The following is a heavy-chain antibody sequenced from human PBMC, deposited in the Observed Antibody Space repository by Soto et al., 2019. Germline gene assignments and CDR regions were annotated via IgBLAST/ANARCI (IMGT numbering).Heavy chain of an antibody. Sequence: QPGGSLRLSCAASGFTFSSYAMHWVRQAPGKGLEWVAVISYDGSNKYYADSVKGRFTISRDNSKNTLYLQMNSLRAEDTAVYYCATAPRGYSYGYPVDYWGQGTLVTVSS. D-gene: IGHD5-18*01. CDR1: GFTFSSYA. CDR3: ATAPRGYSYGYPVDY. J-gene: IGHJ4*02. CDR2: ISYDGSNK. V-gene: IGHV3-30-3*01.